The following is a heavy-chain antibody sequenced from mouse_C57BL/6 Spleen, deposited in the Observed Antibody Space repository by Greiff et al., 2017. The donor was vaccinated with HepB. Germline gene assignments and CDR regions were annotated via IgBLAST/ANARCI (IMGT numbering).Heavy chain of an antibody. CDR2: IYPGSGST. CDR1: GYTFTSYW. CDR3: ATTTAVARGYFAY. J-gene: IGHJ2*01. Sequence: VQLQQSGAELVKPGASVKMSCKASGYTFTSYWITWVKQRPGQGLEWIGDIYPGSGSTNYNEKFKSKATLTVDTSSSTAYMQLSSLTSEDSAVYYCATTTAVARGYFAYWGQGTTLTVSS. D-gene: IGHD1-1*01. V-gene: IGHV1-55*01.